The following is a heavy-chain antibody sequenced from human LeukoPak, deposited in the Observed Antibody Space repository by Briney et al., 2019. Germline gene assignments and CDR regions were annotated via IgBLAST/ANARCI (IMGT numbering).Heavy chain of an antibody. CDR3: ARDPRTHYYDSSGYGFDY. CDR2: ISAYNGNT. CDR1: GYTFTSYG. V-gene: IGHV1-18*01. Sequence: GASVKVSCKASGYTFTSYGISWVRQAPGQGLEWMGWISAYNGNTNYAQKLQGRVTMTTDTSTSTAYMELRSLRSDDTAVYYCARDPRTHYYDSSGYGFDYWGQGTLVTVSS. J-gene: IGHJ4*02. D-gene: IGHD3-22*01.